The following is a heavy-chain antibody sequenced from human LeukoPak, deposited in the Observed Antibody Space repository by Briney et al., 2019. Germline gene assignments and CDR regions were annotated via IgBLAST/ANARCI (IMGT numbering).Heavy chain of an antibody. CDR2: ISSSGSPI. Sequence: GGSLRLSCAASGFTFSSFDMNWVRQAPGKGLEWISYISSSGSPIYYADTVKGRFTISRNNAKNSLYLQMNSLRAEDTTVYYCATQGRSTKLGIWGQGTMVTVSS. CDR1: GFTFSSFD. D-gene: IGHD2-2*01. V-gene: IGHV3-48*03. J-gene: IGHJ3*02. CDR3: ATQGRSTKLGI.